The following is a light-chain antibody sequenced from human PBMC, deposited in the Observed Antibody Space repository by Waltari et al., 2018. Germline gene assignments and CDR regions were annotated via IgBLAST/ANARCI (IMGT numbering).Light chain of an antibody. J-gene: IGLJ2*01. V-gene: IGLV1-44*01. CDR2: SIN. CDR1: SSNIGSNT. Sequence: QSVLTQPPSVSGAPGQRVTISCSGGSSNIGSNTVNWYQQLPGTAPKLLLYSINQRPSGVPDRFAGSKSGTSASLAISGLQSEDESDYYCATWDVSLNGLVFGGGTKLTVL. CDR3: ATWDVSLNGLV.